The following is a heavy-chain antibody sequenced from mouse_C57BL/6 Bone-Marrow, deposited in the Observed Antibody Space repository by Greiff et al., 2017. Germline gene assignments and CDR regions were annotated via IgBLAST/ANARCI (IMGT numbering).Heavy chain of an antibody. CDR1: GYAFSSYW. V-gene: IGHV1-80*01. CDR2: IYPGDGDT. CDR3: ARSYSFAY. Sequence: VQLVESGAELVKPGASVKISCKASGYAFSSYWMNWVKQRPGKGLEWIGQIYPGDGDTNYNGKFKGKATLTADKSSSTAYMQLSSLTSEDSAVYFCARSYSFAYWGQGTLVTVSA. J-gene: IGHJ3*01. D-gene: IGHD2-10*01.